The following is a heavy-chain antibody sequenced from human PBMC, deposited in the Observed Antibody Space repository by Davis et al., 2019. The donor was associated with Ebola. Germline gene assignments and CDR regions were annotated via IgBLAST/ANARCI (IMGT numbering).Heavy chain of an antibody. D-gene: IGHD6-19*01. CDR2: ISSSSSYT. CDR1: GFTFSDYY. CDR3: AKADSSGWYEVDY. Sequence: GESLKISCAASGFTFSDYYMSWIRQAPGKGLEWVSYISSSSSYTNYADSVKGRFTISRDNAKNSLYMQMNSLRTEDTALYYCAKADSSGWYEVDYWGQGTLVTVSS. V-gene: IGHV3-11*05. J-gene: IGHJ4*02.